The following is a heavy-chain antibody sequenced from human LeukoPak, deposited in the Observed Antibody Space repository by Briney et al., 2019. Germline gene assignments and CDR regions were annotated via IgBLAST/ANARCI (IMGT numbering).Heavy chain of an antibody. CDR3: ARENYYDSSGYYPGDDAFDI. CDR2: INPNSGGT. Sequence: GASVKVSCKASGYTFTGYCMHWVRQAPGQGLEWMGWINPNSGGTNYAQKFRGWVTMTRDTSISTAYMELSRLRSDDTAVYYCARENYYDSSGYYPGDDAFDIWGQGTMVTVSS. J-gene: IGHJ3*02. CDR1: GYTFTGYC. D-gene: IGHD3-22*01. V-gene: IGHV1-2*04.